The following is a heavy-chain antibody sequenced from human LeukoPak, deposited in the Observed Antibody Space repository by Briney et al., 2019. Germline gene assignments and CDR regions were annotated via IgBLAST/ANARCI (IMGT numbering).Heavy chain of an antibody. CDR2: ISSSSSTI. Sequence: PGGSLRLSCAASGFTFSSYSMNWVRQAPGKGLEWVSYISSSSSTIYYADSVKGRFTISRDNAKNSLYLQMNSLRAEDTAVYYCARDLVPARHGVNWFDPWGQGTLVTVSS. J-gene: IGHJ5*02. D-gene: IGHD2-2*01. CDR3: ARDLVPARHGVNWFDP. CDR1: GFTFSSYS. V-gene: IGHV3-48*01.